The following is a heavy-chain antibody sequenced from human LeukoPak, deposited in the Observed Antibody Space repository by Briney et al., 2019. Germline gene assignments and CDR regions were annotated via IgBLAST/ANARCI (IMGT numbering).Heavy chain of an antibody. V-gene: IGHV4-31*03. CDR3: AREWDDSSGYLSVDY. CDR1: GGSISSGGYY. CDR2: IYYSGSA. J-gene: IGHJ4*02. Sequence: PSETLSLTCTVSGGSISSGGYYWSWIRQHPGKGLEWIGYIYYSGSAYYNPSLKSRVTISVDTSKNQFSLKLSSVTAADTAVYYCAREWDDSSGYLSVDYWGQGTLVTVSS. D-gene: IGHD3-22*01.